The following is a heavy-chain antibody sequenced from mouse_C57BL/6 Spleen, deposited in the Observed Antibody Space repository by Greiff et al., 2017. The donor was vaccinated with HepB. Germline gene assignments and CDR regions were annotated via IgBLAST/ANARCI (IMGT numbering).Heavy chain of an antibody. CDR2: IRSKSNNYAT. J-gene: IGHJ1*03. CDR1: GFSFNTYA. V-gene: IGHV10-1*01. D-gene: IGHD1-1*01. Sequence: EVQVVESGGGLVQPKGSLKLSCAASGFSFNTYAMNWVRQAPGKGLEWVARIRSKSNNYATYYADSVKDRFTISRDDSESMLYLQMNNLKTEDTAMYYCVRQRYGSSYWYFDVWGTGTTVTVSS. CDR3: VRQRYGSSYWYFDV.